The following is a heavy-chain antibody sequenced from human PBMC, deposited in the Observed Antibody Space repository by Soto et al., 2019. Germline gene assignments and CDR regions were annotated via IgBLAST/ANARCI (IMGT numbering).Heavy chain of an antibody. J-gene: IGHJ6*02. CDR1: GGTFSSYA. Sequence: SCKASGGTFSSYAISWVRQAPGQGLEWMGGIIPIFGAADYAQKFQGRVTITADESTSTAYMELSSLRSEDTAAYYCARGGYCTNGVCDGAQDYYYYGMDVWGQGTTVTVSS. CDR3: ARGGYCTNGVCDGAQDYYYYGMDV. D-gene: IGHD2-8*01. CDR2: IIPIFGAA. V-gene: IGHV1-69*01.